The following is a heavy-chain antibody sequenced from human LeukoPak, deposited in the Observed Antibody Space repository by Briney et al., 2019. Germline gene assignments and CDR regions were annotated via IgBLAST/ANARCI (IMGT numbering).Heavy chain of an antibody. CDR2: IKQDGSEK. D-gene: IGHD5-12*01. Sequence: PGGSLRLSCAASGFTFSSYWMSWVRQAPGKGLESVANIKQDGSEKYYVDSVKGRFTISRDNAKNSLYLQMNSLRAEDTAVYYCARGPGYSGYDTFDYWGQGTLVTVSS. CDR3: ARGPGYSGYDTFDY. J-gene: IGHJ4*02. CDR1: GFTFSSYW. V-gene: IGHV3-7*03.